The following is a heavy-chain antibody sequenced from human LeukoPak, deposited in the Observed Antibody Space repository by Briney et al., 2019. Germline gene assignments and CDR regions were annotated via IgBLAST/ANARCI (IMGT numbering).Heavy chain of an antibody. Sequence: SETLSLTCTVSGGSISSYYWSWIRQPPGKGLEWIGYIYYSGSTNYNPSLKSRVTISVDTSKNQFSLKLSSVTAADTAVYYCARETLGATDYWGQGTLVTVSS. CDR1: GGSISSYY. D-gene: IGHD1-26*01. CDR3: ARETLGATDY. J-gene: IGHJ4*02. V-gene: IGHV4-59*01. CDR2: IYYSGST.